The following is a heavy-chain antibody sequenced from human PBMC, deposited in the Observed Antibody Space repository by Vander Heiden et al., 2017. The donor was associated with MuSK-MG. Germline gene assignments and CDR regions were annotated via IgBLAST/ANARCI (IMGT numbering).Heavy chain of an antibody. Sequence: QVQLVESGGGVVQPGRSPRPSCAASGFTFRSYGMHWVRQAPGKGLEWVAVIWYDGSNKYYADSVKGRFTISRDNSKNTLYLQMSSLRAEDTAVYYCAREGYCTGGSCFYLDYWGQGTLVTVSS. V-gene: IGHV3-33*01. CDR3: AREGYCTGGSCFYLDY. CDR1: GFTFRSYG. CDR2: IWYDGSNK. D-gene: IGHD2-15*01. J-gene: IGHJ4*02.